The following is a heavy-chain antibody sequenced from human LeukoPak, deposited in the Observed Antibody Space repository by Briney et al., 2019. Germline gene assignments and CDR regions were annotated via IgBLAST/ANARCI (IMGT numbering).Heavy chain of an antibody. CDR3: ARLWFGDFGGIDY. Sequence: LETLSLTCAVSGFSISSGHYWGWIRQPPGKEPEWIGSIYHSGSSYYNPSLKSRVTISVDTSKNQFSLKLSSVTAADTAVYYCARLWFGDFGGIDYWGQGTLVTVSS. V-gene: IGHV4-38-2*01. CDR1: GFSISSGHY. D-gene: IGHD3-10*01. J-gene: IGHJ4*02. CDR2: IYHSGSS.